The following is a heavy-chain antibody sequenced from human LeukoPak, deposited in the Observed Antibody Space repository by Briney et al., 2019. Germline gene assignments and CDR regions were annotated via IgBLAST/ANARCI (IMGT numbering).Heavy chain of an antibody. D-gene: IGHD6-13*01. V-gene: IGHV4-30-2*01. J-gene: IGHJ4*02. CDR3: ARDPVAAAGKQY. CDR2: IFHSGST. CDR1: GGSISSGGYY. Sequence: SETLSLTCTVSGGSISSGGYYWSWIRQPPGKGLEWIGYIFHSGSTYYNPSLKSRVTISVDRSKNQFSLKLSSVTAADTAVYYCARDPVAAAGKQYWGQGTLATVSS.